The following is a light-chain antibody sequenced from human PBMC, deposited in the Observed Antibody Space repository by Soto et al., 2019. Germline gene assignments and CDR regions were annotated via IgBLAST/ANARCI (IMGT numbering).Light chain of an antibody. CDR1: QGIGSY. Sequence: IQLTQSPSSLSASVGDRVTITCRASQGIGSYLAWYQQKPGEAPKLLIFAASTLQSGVPSRFSGSGSGTEFTLTITGLQPDDFATYHCQHCDTYWPFGQGTKVDI. CDR3: QHCDTYWP. V-gene: IGKV1-9*01. J-gene: IGKJ1*01. CDR2: AAS.